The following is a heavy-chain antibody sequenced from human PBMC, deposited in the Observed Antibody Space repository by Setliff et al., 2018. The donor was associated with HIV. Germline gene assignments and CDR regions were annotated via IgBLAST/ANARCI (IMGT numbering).Heavy chain of an antibody. V-gene: IGHV3-21*01. CDR3: ARSRAAGFDS. CDR1: GFTFSTYR. J-gene: IGHJ4*02. CDR2: ISSSSSYV. Sequence: GGSLRLSCAASGFTFSTYRMNWVRQAPGKGLEWVSSISSSSSYVYYADSLKGRFTISRDNAKNSLYLQMNSLRAEDTAVYYCARSRAAGFDSWGQGTLVTVSS. D-gene: IGHD6-13*01.